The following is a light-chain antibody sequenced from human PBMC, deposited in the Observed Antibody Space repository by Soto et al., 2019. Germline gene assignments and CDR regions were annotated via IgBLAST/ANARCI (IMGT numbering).Light chain of an antibody. CDR2: EVS. J-gene: IGLJ1*01. CDR3: SSYTSSSTDV. V-gene: IGLV2-14*01. CDR1: SSDVGGYNY. Sequence: QSVLTQPASVSGSPGQSITISCTGTSSDVGGYNYVSWYQQHPGKAPKLMIDEVSNRPSGVSNRFSGSKSGNTASLTISGLQAEDEADYYCSSYTSSSTDVFGTGTKVTVL.